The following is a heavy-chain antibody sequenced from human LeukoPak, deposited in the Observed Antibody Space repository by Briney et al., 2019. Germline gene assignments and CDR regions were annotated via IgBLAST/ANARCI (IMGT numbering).Heavy chain of an antibody. CDR2: MSVSSGLI. D-gene: IGHD3-10*01. Sequence: TGGSLRLSCAASGFTFSLYSMNWVRQAPGKGVEWVSSMSVSSGLIYYADSVKGRFTVSRDNTKKSLYLQMNSLRAEDTAVYYCAREFGGSASGAGYWGQGTLVTVSS. CDR1: GFTFSLYS. J-gene: IGHJ4*02. CDR3: AREFGGSASGAGY. V-gene: IGHV3-21*01.